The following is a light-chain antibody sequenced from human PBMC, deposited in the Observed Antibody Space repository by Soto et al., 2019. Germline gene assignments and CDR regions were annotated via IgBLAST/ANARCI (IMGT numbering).Light chain of an antibody. CDR1: QSVSSAN. CDR3: QHYGNSVWT. V-gene: IGKV3-20*01. CDR2: GAS. Sequence: ENFFTQSPGTPSFSPGEKATPSCRASQSVSSANLVWYQQKRGQAPRLLIYGASSRGTGIPDRFRGSGSGTDFTLTISRLEPEDFAVYFCQHYGNSVWTFGQGTKV. J-gene: IGKJ1*01.